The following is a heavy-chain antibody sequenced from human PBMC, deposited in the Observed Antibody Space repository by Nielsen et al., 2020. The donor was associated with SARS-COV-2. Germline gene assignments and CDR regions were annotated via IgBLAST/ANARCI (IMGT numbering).Heavy chain of an antibody. CDR2: ITSSGANT. V-gene: IGHV3-23*01. J-gene: IGHJ4*02. CDR1: GFTFSSYG. D-gene: IGHD3-10*01. Sequence: GESLKISCAASGFTFSSYGMHWVRQAPGKGLEWVSGITSSGANTYYADSVKGRFTISRDNSKNTLYLQMNSLRAEDTALYYCAKFLWFGELSDIYFDYWGQGTLVTVSS. CDR3: AKFLWFGELSDIYFDY.